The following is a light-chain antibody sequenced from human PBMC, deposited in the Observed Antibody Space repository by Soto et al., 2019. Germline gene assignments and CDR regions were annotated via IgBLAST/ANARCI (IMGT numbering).Light chain of an antibody. CDR3: QQYYSSPFT. J-gene: IGKJ3*01. CDR2: WAS. CDR1: QTVLYTSNNKNY. Sequence: DIVMTQSPDSLAVSLGERATINCKSSQTVLYTSNNKNYFAWYQQKPGQPPKLLIYWASTRESGVPDRFSGSGSGTDFTLTISSLQAEDVAVYYCQQYYSSPFTFGPGTKVAIK. V-gene: IGKV4-1*01.